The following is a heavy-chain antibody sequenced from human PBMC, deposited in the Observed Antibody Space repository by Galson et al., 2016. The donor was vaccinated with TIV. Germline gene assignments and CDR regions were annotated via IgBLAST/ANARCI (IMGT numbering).Heavy chain of an antibody. CDR3: ARGATSDWPFDY. V-gene: IGHV1-3*01. CDR2: INAGNGDT. Sequence: SVKVSCKASGYTFTTYAIHWVSQAPGHGLEWMGWINAGNGDTKYSQKFQGRVTISRDTSASTAYMELSSLTSEDTAMYYCARGATSDWPFDYWGQAALVTVSS. J-gene: IGHJ4*02. CDR1: GYTFTTYA. D-gene: IGHD6-19*01.